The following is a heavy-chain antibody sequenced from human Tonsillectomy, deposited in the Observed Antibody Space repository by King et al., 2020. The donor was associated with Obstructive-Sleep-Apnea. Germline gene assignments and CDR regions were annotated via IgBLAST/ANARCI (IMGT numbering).Heavy chain of an antibody. J-gene: IGHJ4*02. CDR3: ARGRPPPSFSYYYDSSGYRLFDY. CDR1: GGSFSGYY. D-gene: IGHD3-22*01. CDR2: INHSGST. Sequence: VQLQQWGAGLLKPSETLSLTCAVYGGSFSGYYWSWIRQPPGKGLEWIGEINHSGSTNYNPSLKSRVTISVDTSKNQFSLKLSSVTAADTAVYYWARGRPPPSFSYYYDSSGYRLFDYWGQGTLVTVSS. V-gene: IGHV4-34*01.